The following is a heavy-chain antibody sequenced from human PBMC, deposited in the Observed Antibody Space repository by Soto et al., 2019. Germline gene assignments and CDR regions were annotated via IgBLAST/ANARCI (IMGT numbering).Heavy chain of an antibody. Sequence: PSETLSLTCAVYGGPFSGYYWSWIRQPPGKGLEWIGEINHSGSTNYNPSLKSRVTISVDTSKSQFSLKLSSVTAADTAVYYCARETYSRYYYESRRNPQFDYWGQGTLVTVSS. CDR3: ARETYSRYYYESRRNPQFDY. V-gene: IGHV4-34*01. J-gene: IGHJ4*02. CDR1: GGPFSGYY. D-gene: IGHD3-22*01. CDR2: INHSGST.